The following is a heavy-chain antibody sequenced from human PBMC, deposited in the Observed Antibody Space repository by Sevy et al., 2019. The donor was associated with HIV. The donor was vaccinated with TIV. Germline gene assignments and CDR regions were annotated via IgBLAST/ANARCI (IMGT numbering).Heavy chain of an antibody. D-gene: IGHD5-12*01. CDR1: GFTFDDYT. Sequence: GGSLRLSCAASGFTFDDYTMHWVRQAPGKGLEWVSLISWDGGSTYYADSVKGRFTISRDNSKNSLYLQMNSLRTEDTALYYCAKDSGGSYYYYGMDDWGQGTTVTVSS. J-gene: IGHJ6*02. CDR2: ISWDGGST. V-gene: IGHV3-43*01. CDR3: AKDSGGSYYYYGMDD.